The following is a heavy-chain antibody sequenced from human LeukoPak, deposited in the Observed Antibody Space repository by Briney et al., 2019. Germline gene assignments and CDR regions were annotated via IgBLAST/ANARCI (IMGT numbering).Heavy chain of an antibody. CDR2: ISSSSSYI. D-gene: IGHD6-13*01. CDR3: ARAYSSSWYEFMPFDY. CDR1: GFTFSSYE. Sequence: GGFLRLSCAASGFTFSSYEMNWVRQAPGKGLEWVSSISSSSSYIYYADSVKGRFTISRDNAKNSLYLQMNSLRAEDTAVYYCARAYSSSWYEFMPFDYWGQGTLVTVSS. J-gene: IGHJ4*02. V-gene: IGHV3-21*01.